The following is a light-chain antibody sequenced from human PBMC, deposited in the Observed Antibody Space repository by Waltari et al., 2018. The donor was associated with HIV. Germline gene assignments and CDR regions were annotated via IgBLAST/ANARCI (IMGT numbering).Light chain of an antibody. CDR3: QQRNNWLLT. Sequence: EIVLTQSPATLSFSPGERSTLSCRASPSVNSYLTWYQQKPGQAARLLSYDASNSATGIPARFSGSGAGTDFTLTSSSLAREDFAVYYCQQRNNWLLTFGGGTKVEI. CDR2: DAS. J-gene: IGKJ4*01. V-gene: IGKV3-11*01. CDR1: PSVNSY.